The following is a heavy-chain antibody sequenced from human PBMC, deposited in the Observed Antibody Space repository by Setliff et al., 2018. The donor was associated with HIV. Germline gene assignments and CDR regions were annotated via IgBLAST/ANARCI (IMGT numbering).Heavy chain of an antibody. Sequence: ASVKVSCKAYGYTFTSYAMHWVRQAPGQRLEWMGWINAGNGNTKYSQKFQGRVTITRDTSASTAYMELSSLRSEDTAVYYCARDPDYDYVWGTPDGYFDYWGQGTLVTVSS. D-gene: IGHD3-16*01. CDR2: INAGNGNT. V-gene: IGHV1-3*01. CDR1: GYTFTSYA. J-gene: IGHJ4*02. CDR3: ARDPDYDYVWGTPDGYFDY.